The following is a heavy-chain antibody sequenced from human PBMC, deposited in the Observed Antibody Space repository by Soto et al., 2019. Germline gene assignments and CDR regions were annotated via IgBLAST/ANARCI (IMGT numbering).Heavy chain of an antibody. CDR3: ARSYMGGDGALDF. J-gene: IGHJ3*01. V-gene: IGHV1-46*01. Sequence: QVQLMQSGAEVKQPGSSVKVSCKASGYTFTNYYMHWVRQVPGQGLEWMGIINPSGGGPAHAQNCRGILTTTSDTSTTTIYMERNSLRSEDTAVYFCARSYMGGDGALDFWGQGTMVTVSS. CDR2: INPSGGGP. D-gene: IGHD3-16*01. CDR1: GYTFTNYY.